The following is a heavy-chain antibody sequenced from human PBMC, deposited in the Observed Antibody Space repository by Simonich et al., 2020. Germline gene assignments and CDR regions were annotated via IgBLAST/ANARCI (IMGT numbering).Heavy chain of an antibody. J-gene: IGHJ1*01. CDR3: ARLAPGYSGSYPEYFQH. D-gene: IGHD1-26*01. Sequence: QVQLQESGPGLVKPSETLSLTCAVSGYSISSGYYWGWIRQPPGKGLEWIGSIYHSGSTYYNPSLKGRVTISVDTSKNQFSLKLSSVTAADTAVYYCARLAPGYSGSYPEYFQHWGQGTLVTVSS. CDR2: IYHSGST. V-gene: IGHV4-38-2*01. CDR1: GYSISSGYY.